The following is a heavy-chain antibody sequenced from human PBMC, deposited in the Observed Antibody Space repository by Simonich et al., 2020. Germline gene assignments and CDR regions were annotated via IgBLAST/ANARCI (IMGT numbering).Heavy chain of an antibody. CDR3: ARPLGIVWAFDI. CDR2: INHSGRT. CDR1: GGSFSGYY. V-gene: IGHV4-34*01. Sequence: QVKLQQWGAGLLKPSETLSLTCAVYGGSFSGYYWSWIRQHPGKGLEWIGEINHSGRTTTNPSLKGRITISVDTSKNQFSLKLSSVTAADTAVYYCARPLGIVWAFDIWGQGTMVTVSS. D-gene: IGHD3-16*01. J-gene: IGHJ3*02.